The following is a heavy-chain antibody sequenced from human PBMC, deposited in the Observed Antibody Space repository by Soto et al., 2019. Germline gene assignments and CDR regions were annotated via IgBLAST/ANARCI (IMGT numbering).Heavy chain of an antibody. V-gene: IGHV4-38-2*02. CDR2: IYHSGTT. D-gene: IGHD3-22*01. J-gene: IGHJ5*02. Sequence: SETLSLTCAVSGFSISSGYFWGWIRQPPGKGPEWLGSIYHSGTTYYNPSVKGRVTISVDTSKNQFSLKMSSVTAADTAVYYCARDSSGYYWFDPCGQGTLVTFSS. CDR1: GFSISSGYF. CDR3: ARDSSGYYWFDP.